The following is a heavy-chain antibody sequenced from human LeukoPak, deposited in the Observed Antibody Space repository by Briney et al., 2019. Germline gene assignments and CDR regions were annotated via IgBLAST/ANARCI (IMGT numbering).Heavy chain of an antibody. D-gene: IGHD3-10*01. CDR3: VRRRYYDAFDI. CDR2: IYYSGST. J-gene: IGHJ3*02. V-gene: IGHV4-39*01. CDR1: GGSISSSSCY. Sequence: SETLSLTCTVSGGSISSSSCYWGWIRQPPGKGLEWIGSIYYSGSTYYNPSLKSRVTMSIDTSKTQFSLKLSSVTAAGTAVYYCVRRRYYDAFDIWGQGTMVTVSS.